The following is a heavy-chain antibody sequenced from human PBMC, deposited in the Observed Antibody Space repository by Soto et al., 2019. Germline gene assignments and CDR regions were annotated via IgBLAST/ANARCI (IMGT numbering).Heavy chain of an antibody. D-gene: IGHD3-3*01. CDR3: AKRPLATVFGVAGNRFDP. Sequence: EVQLLESGGGLVQPGGSLRLSCAASGFTFSTYAMTWVRQAPGKGLEWVSGISGSDGSTYYADSVKGRFTISRDNSKNTLYLQMNSLRAEDTAVYYCAKRPLATVFGVAGNRFDPWGQGTLVTVSS. V-gene: IGHV3-23*01. CDR2: ISGSDGST. CDR1: GFTFSTYA. J-gene: IGHJ5*02.